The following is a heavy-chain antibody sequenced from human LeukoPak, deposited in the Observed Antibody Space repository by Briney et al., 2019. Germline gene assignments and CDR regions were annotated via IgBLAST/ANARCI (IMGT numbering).Heavy chain of an antibody. Sequence: SQTLSLTCTVSGGSISSGDYYWSWIRQPPGRGLEWIGYIYYSGSTYYNPSLKSRVTISVDTSKNQFSLKLSSVTAADTAVYYCAREVWGGYNMDVWGKGTTVTVSS. V-gene: IGHV4-30-4*08. CDR2: IYYSGST. CDR3: AREVWGGYNMDV. J-gene: IGHJ6*03. D-gene: IGHD3-16*01. CDR1: GGSISSGDYY.